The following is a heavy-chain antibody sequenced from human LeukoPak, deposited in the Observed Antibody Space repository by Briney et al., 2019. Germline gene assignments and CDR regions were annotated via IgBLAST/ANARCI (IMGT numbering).Heavy chain of an antibody. J-gene: IGHJ4*02. Sequence: ASVKVSCKASGYTFTGYYMHWVRQAPGQGLEWMGWINPNSGGTNYAQKFQGWVTMTRDTSISTAYMELSRLRSEDTAVYYCARGMSPGPGGSGSPYFDYWGQGTLVTVSS. CDR1: GYTFTGYY. D-gene: IGHD6-19*01. CDR2: INPNSGGT. CDR3: ARGMSPGPGGSGSPYFDY. V-gene: IGHV1-2*04.